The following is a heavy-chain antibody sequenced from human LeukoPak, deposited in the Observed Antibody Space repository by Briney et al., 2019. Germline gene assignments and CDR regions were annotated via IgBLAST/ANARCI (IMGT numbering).Heavy chain of an antibody. CDR1: DGSINSYY. CDR2: IYYNGNT. CDR3: ARGGSNYYGMDV. Sequence: PSETLSLTCSVSDGSINSYYWNWIRRPPGKGLEWIGYIYYNGNTNYSPSLKSRVTMSVDTSKNLFSLKVSSVTAADTAVYYCARGGSNYYGMDVWGQGTTVTVSS. D-gene: IGHD3-16*01. V-gene: IGHV4-59*01. J-gene: IGHJ6*02.